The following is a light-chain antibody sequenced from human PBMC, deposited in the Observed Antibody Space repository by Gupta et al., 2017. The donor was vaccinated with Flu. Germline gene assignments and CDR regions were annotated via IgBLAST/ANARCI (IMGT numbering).Light chain of an antibody. CDR1: QSISNY. J-gene: IGKJ2*01. CDR2: DTS. Sequence: DIPMTQSPSSLSASVGDRVAITCQANQSISNYLNWYQHKPGNAPKLLIYDTSNLETGVPSRFSGIGSGTHFSLIISSLQPEDMATYYCQQFYNLPYTFGQGTQLESK. CDR3: QQFYNLPYT. V-gene: IGKV1-33*01.